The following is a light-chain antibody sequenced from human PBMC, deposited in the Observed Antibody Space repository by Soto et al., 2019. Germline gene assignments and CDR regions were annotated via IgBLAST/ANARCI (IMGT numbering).Light chain of an antibody. CDR1: QSVSSSY. CDR2: GAS. J-gene: IGKJ1*01. CDR3: TVSAIPPWP. Sequence: EIVVSMSLSDQCVFTGERASLSCRASQSVSSSYLAWYQQKPGQAPRLLIYGASSRATGIPDRFSGSGSGTDFTLTFSIREPEDLALYSSTVSAIPPWPFCEGTKVDIK. V-gene: IGKV3-20*01.